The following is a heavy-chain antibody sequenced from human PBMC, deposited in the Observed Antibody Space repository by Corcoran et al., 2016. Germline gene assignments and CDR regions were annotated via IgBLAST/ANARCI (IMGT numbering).Heavy chain of an antibody. CDR1: GYTFTSYG. CDR3: ARDVVVPAAILRRGFMDV. Sequence: QVQLVQSGAEVKKPGASVKVSCKASGYTFTSYGISWVRQAPGQGLEWMGWISAYNGNTNYARKLQGRVTMTTDTSTSTAYMELRSLRSDDTAVYYCARDVVVPAAILRRGFMDVWGQGTTVTVSS. CDR2: ISAYNGNT. D-gene: IGHD2-2*01. J-gene: IGHJ6*02. V-gene: IGHV1-18*01.